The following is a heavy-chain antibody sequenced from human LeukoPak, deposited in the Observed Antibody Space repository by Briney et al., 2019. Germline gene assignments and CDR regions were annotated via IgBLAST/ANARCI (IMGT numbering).Heavy chain of an antibody. CDR3: ARVADNWNIDAFDI. D-gene: IGHD1/OR15-1a*01. CDR1: GGSISSYY. J-gene: IGHJ3*02. CDR2: IYYSGST. Sequence: PSETLSLTCTVSGGSISSYYWSWIRQPPGKGLEWIGYIYYSGSTNYNPSLKSRVTISVDTSKNQLSLKLSSVTAADTAVYYCARVADNWNIDAFDIWGQGTMVTVSS. V-gene: IGHV4-59*01.